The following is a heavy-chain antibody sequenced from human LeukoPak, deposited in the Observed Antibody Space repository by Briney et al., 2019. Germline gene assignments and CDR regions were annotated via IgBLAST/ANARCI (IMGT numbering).Heavy chain of an antibody. J-gene: IGHJ4*02. CDR1: GFTFSSYG. Sequence: PGGTLRLSCAASGFTFSSYGMSWVRQAPGKGLEWVSAISGSGGSTYYADSVKGRFTISRDNSKNTLYLQMNSLRAEDTAVYYCAKGRLAVGGGYFDYWGQGTLVTVSS. V-gene: IGHV3-23*01. CDR3: AKGRLAVGGGYFDY. D-gene: IGHD6-19*01. CDR2: ISGSGGST.